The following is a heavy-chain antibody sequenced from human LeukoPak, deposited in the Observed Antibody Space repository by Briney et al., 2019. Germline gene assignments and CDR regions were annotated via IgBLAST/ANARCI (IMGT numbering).Heavy chain of an antibody. D-gene: IGHD4-23*01. CDR3: ARDFGSTVVTRGVFDV. CDR1: GFTFSHYA. CDR2: IWYDESEK. V-gene: IGHV3-33*01. J-gene: IGHJ3*01. Sequence: PGRSLRLSCAASGFTFSHYAMHWVRQAPGKGLEWVAVIWYDESEKYYADSVKGRFTISRDNSKNTLYLQMNSLRAEDTAVYFCARDFGSTVVTRGVFDVWGQGTMVTVSS.